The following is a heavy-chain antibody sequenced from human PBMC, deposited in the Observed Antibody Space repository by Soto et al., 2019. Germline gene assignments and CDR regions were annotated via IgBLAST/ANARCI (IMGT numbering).Heavy chain of an antibody. CDR3: AKSDTVSSSWYPYYGMDV. J-gene: IGHJ6*02. CDR2: ISGSGST. Sequence: GGSLRLSCAASGFTFSSYAMSWVRQAPGKGLEWVSAISGSGSTYYADSVKGRFTISRDNSKNTLYLQMNSLRAEDTAVYYCAKSDTVSSSWYPYYGMDVWGQGTTVTVSS. CDR1: GFTFSSYA. V-gene: IGHV3-23*01. D-gene: IGHD6-13*01.